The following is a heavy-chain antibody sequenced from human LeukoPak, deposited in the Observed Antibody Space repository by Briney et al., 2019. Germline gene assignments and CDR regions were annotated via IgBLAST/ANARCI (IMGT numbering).Heavy chain of an antibody. CDR3: AREVYDSSGYYYYFDY. CDR1: GGSISSYY. CDR2: IYTSGST. D-gene: IGHD3-22*01. J-gene: IGHJ4*02. V-gene: IGHV4-4*07. Sequence: SETLSLTCTVSGGSISSYYWSWIRQPAGQGLHWIGRIYTSGSTNYNPSLKSRVTMSVDTSKNQFSLKLSSVTAADTAVYYCAREVYDSSGYYYYFDYWGQGTLVTVSS.